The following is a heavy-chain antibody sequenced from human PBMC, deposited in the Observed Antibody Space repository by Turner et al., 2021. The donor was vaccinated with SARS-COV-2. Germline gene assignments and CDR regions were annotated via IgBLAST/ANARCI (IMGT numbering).Heavy chain of an antibody. D-gene: IGHD6-19*01. Sequence: VQLLESGGGLVQPGGSLRLSCAASGFTFSSYAMSWVRQAPGKGLGWVSAISGSGGSTYYADSVKGRFTISRDNSKNTLYLQMNSLRAEDTAVYYCAKPPGEQWLVLALVFDYWGQGTLVTVSS. CDR1: GFTFSSYA. CDR3: AKPPGEQWLVLALVFDY. CDR2: ISGSGGST. J-gene: IGHJ4*02. V-gene: IGHV3-23*01.